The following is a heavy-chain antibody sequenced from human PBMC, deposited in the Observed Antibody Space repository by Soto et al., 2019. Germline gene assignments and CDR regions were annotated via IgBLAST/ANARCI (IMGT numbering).Heavy chain of an antibody. V-gene: IGHV4-39*01. J-gene: IGHJ4*02. CDR2: IYYSGST. Sequence: SETLSLTCTVSGGSISRSSYYWGWIRQPPGKGLEWIGSIYYSGSTYYNPSLKSRVTISVDTSKNQFSLKLSSVTAADTAVYYCARHDYGGFGLWGQGTLVTAPQ. D-gene: IGHD4-17*01. CDR1: GGSISRSSYY. CDR3: ARHDYGGFGL.